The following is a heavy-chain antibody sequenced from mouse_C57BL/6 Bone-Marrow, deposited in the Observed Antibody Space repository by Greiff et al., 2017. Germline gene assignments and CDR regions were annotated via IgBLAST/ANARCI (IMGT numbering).Heavy chain of an antibody. CDR2: IDPSDSET. V-gene: IGHV1-52*01. D-gene: IGHD1-1*01. Sequence: QVQLQQPGAELVRPGSSVKLSCKASGYTFTSYWMHWVKQRPIQGLEWIGNIDPSDSETHYNQKFKDKATLTVDKSSSTAYMQLSSLTSEDSAVYYCARDRYYYGSSLWYFDVWGTGTTVTDSS. CDR1: GYTFTSYW. CDR3: ARDRYYYGSSLWYFDV. J-gene: IGHJ1*03.